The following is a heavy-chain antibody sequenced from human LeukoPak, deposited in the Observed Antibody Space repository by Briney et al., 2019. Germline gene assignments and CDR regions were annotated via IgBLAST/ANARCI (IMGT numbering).Heavy chain of an antibody. Sequence: EAGGSLRLSCAASGFTFSSYEMNWVRQAPGKGLEWVSYISSSGSTIYYADSVKGRFTISRDNAKNSLYLQMNSLRAEDTAVYYCARWGMVPFGAFDIWGQGTMVTVSS. CDR3: ARWGMVPFGAFDI. V-gene: IGHV3-48*03. D-gene: IGHD4/OR15-4a*01. CDR1: GFTFSSYE. CDR2: ISSSGSTI. J-gene: IGHJ3*02.